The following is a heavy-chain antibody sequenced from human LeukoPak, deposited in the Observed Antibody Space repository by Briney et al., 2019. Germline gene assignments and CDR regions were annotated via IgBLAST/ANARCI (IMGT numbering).Heavy chain of an antibody. J-gene: IGHJ4*02. Sequence: GGSLRLSCAASGFTFSSYAMSWVRQAPGKGLEWVSGISGSGDNTYYADPVKGRFTISRDNSKNTLYVQVNSLGTEDTAAYYCAKGSYYDSSGSFYFDYWGQGTLVTVSS. CDR1: GFTFSSYA. D-gene: IGHD3-22*01. CDR2: ISGSGDNT. CDR3: AKGSYYDSSGSFYFDY. V-gene: IGHV3-23*01.